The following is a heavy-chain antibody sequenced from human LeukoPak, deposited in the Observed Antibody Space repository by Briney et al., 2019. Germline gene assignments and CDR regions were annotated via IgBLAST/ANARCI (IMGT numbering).Heavy chain of an antibody. D-gene: IGHD3-10*01. J-gene: IGHJ4*02. V-gene: IGHV1-69*13. Sequence: ASVKVSCKASGDTFSSYAISWVRQAPGQGLEWMGGIIPIFGTANYAQKFQGRVTITADESTSTAYMELSSLRSEDTAVYYCARGFGELLPFDYWGQGTLVTVSS. CDR3: ARGFGELLPFDY. CDR2: IIPIFGTA. CDR1: GDTFSSYA.